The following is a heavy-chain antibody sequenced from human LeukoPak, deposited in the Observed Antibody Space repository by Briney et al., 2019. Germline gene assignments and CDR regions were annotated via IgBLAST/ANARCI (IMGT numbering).Heavy chain of an antibody. CDR3: ARDLLRGVIND. J-gene: IGHJ4*02. Sequence: GGSLRLSCAASRFTFSSYAMHWVRQAPGKGLEWVAVISYDGSNKYYADSVKGRFTISRDNSKNTLYLQMNSLRAEDTAVYYCARDLLRGVINDWGQGTLVTVSS. CDR2: ISYDGSNK. CDR1: RFTFSSYA. V-gene: IGHV3-30-3*01. D-gene: IGHD3-10*01.